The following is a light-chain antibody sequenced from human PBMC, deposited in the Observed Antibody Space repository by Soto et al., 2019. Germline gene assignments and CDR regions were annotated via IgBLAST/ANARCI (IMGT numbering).Light chain of an antibody. CDR3: QQSSDWPLT. CDR2: DAS. V-gene: IGKV3-11*01. CDR1: QSISTD. Sequence: EIVLTQSPATLSLSPGERATLSCRASQSISTDLAWYQQKPGQAPRLLIYDASNRATGVPARFSGTASGTDFTLTISSLEPEDFAVYYCQQSSDWPLTFGRGTKLEIK. J-gene: IGKJ2*01.